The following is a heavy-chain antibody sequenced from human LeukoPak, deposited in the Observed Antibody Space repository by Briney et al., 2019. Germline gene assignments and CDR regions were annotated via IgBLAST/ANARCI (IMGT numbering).Heavy chain of an antibody. Sequence: GGSLRLSCAASGFTFSSYGMHWVRQAPGKGLEWVAVISYDGSNKYYADSVKGRFTTSRDNSKNTLYLQMNSLRAEDTAVYYCAKGRFGSYYLAFFDYWGQGTLVTVSS. J-gene: IGHJ4*02. CDR3: AKGRFGSYYLAFFDY. V-gene: IGHV3-30*18. CDR2: ISYDGSNK. CDR1: GFTFSSYG. D-gene: IGHD3-10*01.